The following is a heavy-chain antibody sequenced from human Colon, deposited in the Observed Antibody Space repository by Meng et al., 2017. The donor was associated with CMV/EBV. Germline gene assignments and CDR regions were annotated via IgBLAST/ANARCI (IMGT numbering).Heavy chain of an antibody. Sequence: KVSCKVSGYRFTSYWIAWVRQRPGKGLEWMGMIHPDDSNTRYSPSFQGQVTISADKSISTAYLQWSSLKASDTAMYYCASPPGGYDAYDVWGQGTMVTVSS. CDR2: IHPDDSNT. V-gene: IGHV5-51*01. D-gene: IGHD3-10*01. CDR3: ASPPGGYDAYDV. CDR1: GYRFTSYW. J-gene: IGHJ3*01.